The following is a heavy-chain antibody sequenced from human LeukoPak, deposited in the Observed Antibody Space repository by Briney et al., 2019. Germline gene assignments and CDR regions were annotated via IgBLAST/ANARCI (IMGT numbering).Heavy chain of an antibody. CDR3: ARGYYDSSGTAFDI. D-gene: IGHD3-22*01. Sequence: ASVKVSCKASGGTFISYAISWVRQAPGQGLEWMGGIIPIFGTANYAQKFQGRVTITADESTSTAYMELSSLRSEDTAVYYCARGYYDSSGTAFDIWGQGTMVTVSS. V-gene: IGHV1-69*13. CDR2: IIPIFGTA. CDR1: GGTFISYA. J-gene: IGHJ3*02.